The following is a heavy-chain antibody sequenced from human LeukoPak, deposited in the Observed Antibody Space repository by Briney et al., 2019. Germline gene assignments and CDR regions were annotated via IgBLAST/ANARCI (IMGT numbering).Heavy chain of an antibody. V-gene: IGHV3-21*01. Sequence: GGSLRLSCAASGFTFSRYSMNWVRQAPGKGLEWVSSISTSSSYIYYADSVKGRFTISRDNSKNILYLQMNSLRAEDTAVYYCAKSQQWLNWFDPWGQGTLVTVSS. CDR3: AKSQQWLNWFDP. J-gene: IGHJ5*02. D-gene: IGHD6-19*01. CDR2: ISTSSSYI. CDR1: GFTFSRYS.